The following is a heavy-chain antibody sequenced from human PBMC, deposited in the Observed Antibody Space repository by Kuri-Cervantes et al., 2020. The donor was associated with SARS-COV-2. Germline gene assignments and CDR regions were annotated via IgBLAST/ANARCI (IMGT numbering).Heavy chain of an antibody. J-gene: IGHJ5*02. CDR2: IYYSGST. Sequence: ESLKISCAVYGGSFSGYYWSWIRQPPGKGLEWIGYIYYSGSTNYNPSLKSRVTISVDTSKNQFSLKLSSVTAADTAVYYCVRDTDNHDSSGYYYDWFDPWGKGTLVTVSS. V-gene: IGHV4-59*01. CDR1: GGSFSGYY. D-gene: IGHD3-22*01. CDR3: VRDTDNHDSSGYYYDWFDP.